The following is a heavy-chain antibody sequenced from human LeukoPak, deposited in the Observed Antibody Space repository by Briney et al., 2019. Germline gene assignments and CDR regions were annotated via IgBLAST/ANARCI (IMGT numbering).Heavy chain of an antibody. J-gene: IGHJ4*02. CDR1: GYTFTSYG. D-gene: IGHD3-22*01. CDR2: ISAYNDNT. Sequence: ASVKVSCKASGYTFTSYGISWVRQAPGQGLEWMGWISAYNDNTNYAQKLQGRVTMTTDTSTSTAYMELRSLRSDDTAVYYCARDTPYYYDSSGLDYWGQGTLVTVSS. CDR3: ARDTPYYYDSSGLDY. V-gene: IGHV1-18*01.